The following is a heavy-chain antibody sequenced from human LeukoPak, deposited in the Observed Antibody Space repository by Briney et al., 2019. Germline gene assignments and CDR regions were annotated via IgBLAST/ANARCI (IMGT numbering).Heavy chain of an antibody. CDR2: INWNGGST. J-gene: IGHJ2*01. Sequence: GGSLRLSCATSGFTFDDYGMSWVRQAPGKGLEWVSDINWNGGSTGYADSVKGRFTISRDNAKNSLYLQMNSLRAEDTALYYCARNGRPIVVEWYFDLWGRGTLVTVSS. CDR1: GFTFDDYG. V-gene: IGHV3-20*04. D-gene: IGHD3-22*01. CDR3: ARNGRPIVVEWYFDL.